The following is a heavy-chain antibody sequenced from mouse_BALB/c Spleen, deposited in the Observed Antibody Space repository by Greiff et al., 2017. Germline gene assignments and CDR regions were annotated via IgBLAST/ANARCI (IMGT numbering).Heavy chain of an antibody. V-gene: IGHV5-6-5*01. CDR2: SSRGGST. CDR3: ARELRLTWFAY. Sequence: EVKLMESGGGLVKPGGSLKLSCAASGFTFSSYAMSWVRQTPEKRGGWVASSSRGGSTYYPDSVKGRFTISRDNVRNILYLQMSSLGSEETAMYYCARELRLTWFAYLGQGTLVTVSA. D-gene: IGHD1-2*01. J-gene: IGHJ3*01. CDR1: GFTFSSYA.